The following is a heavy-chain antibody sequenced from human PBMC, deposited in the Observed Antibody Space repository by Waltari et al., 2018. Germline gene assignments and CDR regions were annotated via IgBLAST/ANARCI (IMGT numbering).Heavy chain of an antibody. J-gene: IGHJ2*01. CDR1: GGSFSGYY. Sequence: QVQLQQWGAGLLKPSETLSLTCAVYGGSFSGYYWSWIRQPPGKGLEWIGEINHSGRTNYNPSLKSRVTISVDTSKNQFSLKLSSVTAADTAVYYCARTRTYYGSGSPGLRYFDLWGRGTLVTVSS. CDR2: INHSGRT. V-gene: IGHV4-34*01. CDR3: ARTRTYYGSGSPGLRYFDL. D-gene: IGHD3-10*01.